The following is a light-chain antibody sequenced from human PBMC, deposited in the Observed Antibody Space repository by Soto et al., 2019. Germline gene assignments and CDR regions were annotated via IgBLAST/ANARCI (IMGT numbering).Light chain of an antibody. V-gene: IGKV1-8*01. Sequence: AIRMTQSPSSFSASTGDRVTITCRASQGISSYLAWYQQKPGKAPKLLIYAAATLQRGAPSRFSASGSGSDCTLTISRLQSEDFASYYCQHYLSYPYTFGQGTKLEI. J-gene: IGKJ2*01. CDR3: QHYLSYPYT. CDR2: AAA. CDR1: QGISSY.